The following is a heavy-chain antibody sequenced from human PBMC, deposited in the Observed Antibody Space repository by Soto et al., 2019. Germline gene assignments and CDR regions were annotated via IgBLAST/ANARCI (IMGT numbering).Heavy chain of an antibody. CDR3: ARVWGSFCSGSSCYTDY. V-gene: IGHV1-46*01. D-gene: IGHD2-2*01. Sequence: ASVKVSCKASGYTFTSYYIHWVRQAPGQGPEWMGIINPSDGSTSYAQKFQGRVTMTRDTSTSTVYMELNSLRSEDTAVYYCARVWGSFCSGSSCYTDYWGPGALVTVSS. J-gene: IGHJ4*02. CDR1: GYTFTSYY. CDR2: INPSDGST.